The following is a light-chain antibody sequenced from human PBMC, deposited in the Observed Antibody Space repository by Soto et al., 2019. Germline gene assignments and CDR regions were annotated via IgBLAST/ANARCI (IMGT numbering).Light chain of an antibody. CDR1: QSVSSN. CDR2: DAS. CDR3: QQRSNWPSLT. V-gene: IGKV3-11*01. Sequence: EIVMTQSPATLSVSPGERATLSCRASQSVSSNLAWYQQKPGQAPRLLISDASNRATGIPARFSGSGSETDFTLTISSLEPEDSAVYYCQQRSNWPSLTFGGVTKVDIK. J-gene: IGKJ4*01.